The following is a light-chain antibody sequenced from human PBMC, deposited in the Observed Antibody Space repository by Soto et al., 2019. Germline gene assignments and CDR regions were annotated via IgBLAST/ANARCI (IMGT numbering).Light chain of an antibody. V-gene: IGKV3-20*01. CDR3: QTYGSSPRTLT. CDR1: QSVSSSY. CDR2: GAS. J-gene: IGKJ1*01. Sequence: EIVLTQSPGTLSLSPGERATLSCRASQSVSSSYLAWYQQKPGQATRLLIYGASSRATGIPDRFSGSGSGTDSTLTISRLEPEYFAVYYCQTYGSSPRTLTVGQGTKVEIK.